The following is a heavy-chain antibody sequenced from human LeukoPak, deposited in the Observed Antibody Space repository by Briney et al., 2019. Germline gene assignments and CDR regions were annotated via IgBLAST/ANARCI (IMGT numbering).Heavy chain of an antibody. CDR1: GGSITSRSYY. CDR3: VRPGYWYIDI. CDR2: IYYTGST. V-gene: IGHV4-39*01. D-gene: IGHD2-8*02. J-gene: IGHJ2*01. Sequence: SETLSLTCTVSGGSITSRSYYWGWIRQPPGKGLEWIGSIYYTGSTYYSPSLKSRVTISKDTSKNQFSLRLTSVTAADTAVYYCVRPGYWYIDIWGRGTLVSVSS.